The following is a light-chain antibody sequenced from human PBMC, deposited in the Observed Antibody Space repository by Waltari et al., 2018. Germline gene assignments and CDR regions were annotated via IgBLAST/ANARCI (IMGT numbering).Light chain of an antibody. Sequence: ELVLTQSPAILSFSPGERATHSCRDSQSVGTYLAWYQQRPGQSPRLLIYDASYRATGIPARFSGSGSETDFTLTISSLQPEDFAVYYCQQRRNWPLTFGGGTRVQI. V-gene: IGKV3-11*01. J-gene: IGKJ4*01. CDR1: QSVGTY. CDR2: DAS. CDR3: QQRRNWPLT.